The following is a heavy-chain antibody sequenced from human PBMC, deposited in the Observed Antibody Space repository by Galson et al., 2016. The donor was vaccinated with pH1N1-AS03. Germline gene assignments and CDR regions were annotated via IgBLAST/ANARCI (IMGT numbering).Heavy chain of an antibody. D-gene: IGHD3-10*01. CDR2: IHTDGSRT. J-gene: IGHJ4*02. CDR3: ARVYYYGSAGSYSLDY. Sequence: SLRLSCAASGFTFGGYWMHWVRQGPGKGLEWVSHIHTDGSRTTYADSVKGRFTISRDNAKNTLYLQMSSLRAEDTAVYYCARVYYYGSAGSYSLDYWARERWSPSPQ. V-gene: IGHV3-74*01. CDR1: GFTFGGYW.